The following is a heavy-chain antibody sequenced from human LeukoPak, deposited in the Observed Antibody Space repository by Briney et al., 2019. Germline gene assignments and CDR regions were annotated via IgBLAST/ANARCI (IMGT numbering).Heavy chain of an antibody. Sequence: ASVKVSCKVSGYTLTELSMHWVRQAPGKGLEWMGGFDPEDGETIYAQKFQGRVTMTEDTSTDTAYMELSSLRSEDTAVYYCATARGIAAAGTGSDDYYYYMDVWGKGTTVTVSS. CDR1: GYTLTELS. CDR3: ATARGIAAAGTGSDDYYYYMDV. V-gene: IGHV1-24*01. CDR2: FDPEDGET. J-gene: IGHJ6*03. D-gene: IGHD6-13*01.